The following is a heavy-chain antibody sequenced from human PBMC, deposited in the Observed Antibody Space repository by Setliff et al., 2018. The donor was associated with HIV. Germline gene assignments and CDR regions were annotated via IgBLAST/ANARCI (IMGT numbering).Heavy chain of an antibody. Sequence: GVSLKISCKALDYTFTTYWIGWVRQKPGEGLEWMGIIYPDDSNIRYNPSFQSHVTISADKSIATAYLQVNDLKTSDTATYYCARRDGRSMNAFEIWGPGTMVTVSS. V-gene: IGHV5-51*01. CDR3: ARRDGRSMNAFEI. CDR2: IYPDDSNI. CDR1: DYTFTTYW. D-gene: IGHD6-13*01. J-gene: IGHJ3*02.